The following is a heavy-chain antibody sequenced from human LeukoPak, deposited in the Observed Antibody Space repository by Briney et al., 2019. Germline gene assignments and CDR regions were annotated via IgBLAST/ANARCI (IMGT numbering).Heavy chain of an antibody. Sequence: GGSLRLSCAASGFTFGNAWMSWVRQAPGKGLEWVGRIKGKTDGGTTDYAAPVKGRFTISRDDSKNTLYLQMNSLKTEDTAVYYCTTVIHCGGDCYPGYFDYWGQGTLVTVSS. D-gene: IGHD2-21*02. CDR2: IKGKTDGGTT. CDR3: TTVIHCGGDCYPGYFDY. V-gene: IGHV3-15*01. CDR1: GFTFGNAW. J-gene: IGHJ4*02.